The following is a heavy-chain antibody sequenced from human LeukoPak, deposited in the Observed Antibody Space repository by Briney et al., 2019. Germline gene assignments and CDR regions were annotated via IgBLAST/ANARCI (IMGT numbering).Heavy chain of an antibody. CDR3: ARESVAAGTRWFDY. CDR2: VQINENN. J-gene: IGHJ4*02. CDR1: GGSISGYY. V-gene: IGHV4-4*07. D-gene: IGHD6-13*01. Sequence: SETLSLTCSVSGGSISGYYWSWIRQPAGKGLEWIGRVQINENNNYNPSLRSRLTLSLDTSKNQFSLNLTSVTAADTAIYYCARESVAAGTRWFDYWGQGTLVTVSS.